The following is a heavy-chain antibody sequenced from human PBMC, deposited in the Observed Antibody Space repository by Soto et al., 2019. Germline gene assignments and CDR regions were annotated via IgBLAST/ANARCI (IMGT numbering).Heavy chain of an antibody. J-gene: IGHJ6*02. CDR1: GFTFSSYG. CDR3: AKDRNLPWGSYRPPFPAYYGMDV. V-gene: IGHV3-30*18. CDR2: ISYDGSNK. Sequence: GGSLRLSCAASGFTFSSYGMHWVRQAPGKGLEWVAVISYDGSNKYYADSVKGRFTISRDNSKNTLYLQMNSLRAEDTAVYYCAKDRNLPWGSYRPPFPAYYGMDVWGQGTTVTVSS. D-gene: IGHD3-16*02.